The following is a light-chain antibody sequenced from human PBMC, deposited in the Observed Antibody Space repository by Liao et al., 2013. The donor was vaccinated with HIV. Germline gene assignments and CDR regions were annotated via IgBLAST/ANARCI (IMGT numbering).Light chain of an antibody. CDR1: NIGSKS. CDR2: DDN. Sequence: SYELTQPASVSVAPGKTARITCGGNNIGSKSVHWYQQKPGQAPVLVIYDDNDRPSGIPERFSGSNSGNTATLTVSRVEAGDEADYYCQVWDSSTDHRVFGGGTKLTVL. J-gene: IGLJ3*02. CDR3: QVWDSSTDHRV. V-gene: IGLV3-21*04.